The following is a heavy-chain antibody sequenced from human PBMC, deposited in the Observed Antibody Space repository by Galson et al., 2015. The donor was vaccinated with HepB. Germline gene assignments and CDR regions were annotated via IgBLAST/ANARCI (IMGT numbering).Heavy chain of an antibody. V-gene: IGHV3-33*01. CDR3: AREEPTIVVAVFDY. J-gene: IGHJ4*02. Sequence: SLRLSCAASGFTFNNFGMHWVRQAPGKGLEWLAGTWEDGSNKYFSDSVKGRFTISRDKFQKTLYLQLNSLRAEDTAVYYCAREEPTIVVAVFDYWGQGTLVTVSS. CDR2: TWEDGSNK. CDR1: GFTFNNFG. D-gene: IGHD3-22*01.